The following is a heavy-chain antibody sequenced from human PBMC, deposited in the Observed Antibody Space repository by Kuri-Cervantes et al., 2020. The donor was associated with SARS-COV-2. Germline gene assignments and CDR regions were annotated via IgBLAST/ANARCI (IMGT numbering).Heavy chain of an antibody. CDR2: IYHSGST. CDR3: ARVNWGFDY. J-gene: IGHJ4*02. Sequence: ESLKISCAASGFTFSSYSMNWVRQAPGKGLEWIGSIYHSGSTNYNPSLKSRVTMSVDTSKNQFSLKLSSVTAADTAVYYCARVNWGFDYWGQGTLVTVSS. D-gene: IGHD7-27*01. V-gene: IGHV4-59*12. CDR1: GFTFSSYS.